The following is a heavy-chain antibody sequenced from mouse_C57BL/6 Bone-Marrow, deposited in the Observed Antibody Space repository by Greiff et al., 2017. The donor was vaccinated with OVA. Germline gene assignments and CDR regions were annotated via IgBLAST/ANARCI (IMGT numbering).Heavy chain of an antibody. CDR3: ARSTLKYYAMDY. D-gene: IGHD6-1*01. CDR2: IYPGDGDT. V-gene: IGHV1-82*01. CDR1: GYAFSSSW. Sequence: QVQLQQSGPELVKPGASVKISCKASGYAFSSSWMNWVKQRPGKGLEWIGRIYPGDGDTNYNGKFKGKATLTADKSSSTAFMQLSSLTSEDSAVYFCARSTLKYYAMDYWGQGTSVTVSS. J-gene: IGHJ4*01.